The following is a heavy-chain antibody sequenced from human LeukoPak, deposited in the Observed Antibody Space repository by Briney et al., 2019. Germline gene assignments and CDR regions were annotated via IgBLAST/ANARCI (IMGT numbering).Heavy chain of an antibody. CDR1: GFTFSNYA. V-gene: IGHV3-30-3*01. Sequence: GRSLRLSCAATGFTFSNYAIHWGRQAPGKGLEWVAFISDDGSRQHYADSVKGRFTISRDNSMNTLNLQMNSLRAEDTAVYYCVKDRTGTYTLDYWGQGTLVTVSS. J-gene: IGHJ4*02. CDR3: VKDRTGTYTLDY. D-gene: IGHD3-10*01. CDR2: ISDDGSRQ.